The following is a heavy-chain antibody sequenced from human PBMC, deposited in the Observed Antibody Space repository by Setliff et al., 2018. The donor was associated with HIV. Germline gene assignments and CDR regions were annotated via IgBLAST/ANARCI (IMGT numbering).Heavy chain of an antibody. J-gene: IGHJ6*03. CDR2: SRNKANSYTT. CDR1: GFTFSDHY. D-gene: IGHD3-10*01. V-gene: IGHV3-72*01. CDR3: ARGRLLWSGSYYYYYMDV. Sequence: SLKISCAASGFTFSDHYMDWVRQAPGKGLEWVGRSRNKANSYTTEYAASVKGRFTISRDDSKNSLYLQMNSLKTEDTAVYYCARGRLLWSGSYYYYYMDVWGKGTTVTVSS.